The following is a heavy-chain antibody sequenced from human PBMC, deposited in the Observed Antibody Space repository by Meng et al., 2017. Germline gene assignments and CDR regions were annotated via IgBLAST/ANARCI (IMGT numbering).Heavy chain of an antibody. J-gene: IGHJ6*02. CDR1: GGSFSGYY. CDR3: ARVQVVVAATHDYCYYGMDV. D-gene: IGHD2-15*01. V-gene: IGHV4-34*01. CDR2: INHSGST. Sequence: SETLSLTCAVYGGSFSGYYWSWIRQPPGKGLEWIGEINHSGSTNYNPSLKSRVTISVDTSKNQFSLKLSSVTAADTAVYYCARVQVVVAATHDYCYYGMDVWGQGTTVTVSS.